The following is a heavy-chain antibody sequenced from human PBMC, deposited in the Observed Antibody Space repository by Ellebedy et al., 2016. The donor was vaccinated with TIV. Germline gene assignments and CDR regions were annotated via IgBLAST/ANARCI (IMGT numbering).Heavy chain of an antibody. CDR1: GGTFISYA. CDR3: ARGRGYNYGYPTEGGLFDS. D-gene: IGHD5-18*01. V-gene: IGHV1-69*13. J-gene: IGHJ4*02. Sequence: ASVKVSXXASGGTFISYAISWVRQAPGQGLEWMGGIVAIFGTAKHAQKFQGRVTITADEGTRTAYMELSSLGSEDTAVYYCARGRGYNYGYPTEGGLFDSWGQGTLVTVSS. CDR2: IVAIFGTA.